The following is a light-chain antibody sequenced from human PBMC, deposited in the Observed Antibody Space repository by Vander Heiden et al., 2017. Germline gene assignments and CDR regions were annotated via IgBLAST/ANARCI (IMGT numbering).Light chain of an antibody. CDR1: SSDIGRYSF. CDR2: DVT. CDR3: TSYAGNKRVV. V-gene: IGLV2-8*01. J-gene: IGLJ3*02. Sequence: QSALTQPPSASGSPGQSVTISCTGTSSDIGRYSFVSWYQQHPGKAPKRILYDVTERPSGVPDRFSGSKSGNTASLSVSGLQVEDEADYYCTSYAGNKRVVFGGGTKLTVL.